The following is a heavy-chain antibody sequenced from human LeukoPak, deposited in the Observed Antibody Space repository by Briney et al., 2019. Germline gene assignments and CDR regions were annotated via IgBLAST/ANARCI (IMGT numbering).Heavy chain of an antibody. D-gene: IGHD2-2*01. Sequence: GGSLRLSCAASGFTFSSYAMSWVRQAPGKGLEWVSAISGSGGSTYYADSVKGRFTISRDNSKNTLYLQMNSLRVEDTAVYYCARDLNVVVPASNDYWGQGTLVTVSS. J-gene: IGHJ4*02. V-gene: IGHV3-23*01. CDR2: ISGSGGST. CDR3: ARDLNVVVPASNDY. CDR1: GFTFSSYA.